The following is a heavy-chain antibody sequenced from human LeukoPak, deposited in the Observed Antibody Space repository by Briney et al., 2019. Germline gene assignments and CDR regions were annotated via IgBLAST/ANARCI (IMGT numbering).Heavy chain of an antibody. Sequence: GGSLRLSCAASGFTFSDYYVSWIRQAPGKGLEWVSYISSSGSTIYYADSVEGRFTISRDNAKNSLYLQMNSLRAEDTAVYYCARDPFSYGSHSGDYWGQGTLVTVSS. CDR3: ARDPFSYGSHSGDY. J-gene: IGHJ4*02. CDR1: GFTFSDYY. V-gene: IGHV3-11*01. CDR2: ISSSGSTI. D-gene: IGHD1-26*01.